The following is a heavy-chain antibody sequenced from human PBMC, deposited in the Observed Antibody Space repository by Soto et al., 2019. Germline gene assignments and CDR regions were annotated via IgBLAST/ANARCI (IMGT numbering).Heavy chain of an antibody. CDR1: GFTFSDYD. Sequence: QVQLVESGGDLAKPGGSLRLSCVGSGFTFSDYDMGWIRQAPGKGLEWVSYTSSGGTTIYYVDSVKGRFTLSRDNAKNSLDLQMDSLRDDDTAAYYCARDPLAIGVDLPFYYGVDVWGQGTTVTVSS. V-gene: IGHV3-11*01. J-gene: IGHJ6*02. CDR3: ARDPLAIGVDLPFYYGVDV. D-gene: IGHD3-22*01. CDR2: TSSGGTTI.